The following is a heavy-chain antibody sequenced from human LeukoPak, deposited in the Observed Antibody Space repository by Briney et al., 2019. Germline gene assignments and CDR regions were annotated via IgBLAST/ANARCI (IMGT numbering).Heavy chain of an antibody. Sequence: GGSLRLSCAASGFTFRNYAMNWVRQAPGKGLEWVTTISGGGDTTYYADSVKGRFTISRDDSRGTLYLQMNSLRAEDTAKYYCAKCEAGVATICGGPYYWGQGTLVTVSS. J-gene: IGHJ4*02. CDR2: ISGGGDTT. D-gene: IGHD5-12*01. V-gene: IGHV3-23*01. CDR1: GFTFRNYA. CDR3: AKCEAGVATICGGPYY.